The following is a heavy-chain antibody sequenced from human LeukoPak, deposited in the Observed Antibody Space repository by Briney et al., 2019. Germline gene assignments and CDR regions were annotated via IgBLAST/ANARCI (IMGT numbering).Heavy chain of an antibody. CDR1: GFTFSDYY. CDR3: ATSATGDYYYGMDV. Sequence: GGSLRLSCAASGFTFSDYYMSWIRQAPGKGLEWVSYISSSGSTIYYVDSVKGRFTISRDNAKNSLYLQMNSLRAEDTAVYYCATSATGDYYYGMDVWGQGTTVTVSS. J-gene: IGHJ6*02. CDR2: ISSSGSTI. V-gene: IGHV3-11*01. D-gene: IGHD3-10*01.